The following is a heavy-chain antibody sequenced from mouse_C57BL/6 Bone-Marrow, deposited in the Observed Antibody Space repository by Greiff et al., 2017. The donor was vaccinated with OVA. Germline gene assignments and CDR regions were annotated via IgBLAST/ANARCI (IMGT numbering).Heavy chain of an antibody. V-gene: IGHV7-3*01. J-gene: IGHJ2*01. CDR3: ARYKGRVAVDYFDY. Sequence: EVKLLESGGGLVQPGDSLSLSCAASGFTFTNYYMSWVRQPPGKALEWLAFIRNKPNGSTTEYSAPVKGRFTISSDNSQRILYLQKNALRAEDSATYYCARYKGRVAVDYFDYWGQGTALTVSS. CDR2: IRNKPNGSTT. D-gene: IGHD1-1*01. CDR1: GFTFTNYY.